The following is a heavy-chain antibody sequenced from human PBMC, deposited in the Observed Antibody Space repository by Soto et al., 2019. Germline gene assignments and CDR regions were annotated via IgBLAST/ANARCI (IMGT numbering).Heavy chain of an antibody. CDR3: ARAGRVDTAMINNWFDP. CDR1: GGTFSSYT. Sequence: QVQLVQSGAEVKKPGSSVKVSCKASGGTFSSYTISWVRQAPGQGLEWMGRIIPILGIANYAQKFQGRVTITADTSTSTAYMELSSLRSEDTAVYYCARAGRVDTAMINNWFDPWGQGTLVTVSS. CDR2: IIPILGIA. J-gene: IGHJ5*02. D-gene: IGHD5-18*01. V-gene: IGHV1-69*02.